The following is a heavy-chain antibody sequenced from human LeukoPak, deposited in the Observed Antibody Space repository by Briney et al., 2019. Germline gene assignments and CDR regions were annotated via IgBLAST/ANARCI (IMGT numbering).Heavy chain of an antibody. Sequence: GGSLRLSCAASGFTFSSYSMNWVRQAPGKGLEWVSSISSSSSYIYYADSVKGRFTISRDNAKNSPYLQMNSLRAEDTAVYYCARAAGQLDDYWGQGTLVTVSS. CDR1: GFTFSSYS. CDR2: ISSSSSYI. D-gene: IGHD6-13*01. CDR3: ARAAGQLDDY. V-gene: IGHV3-21*01. J-gene: IGHJ4*02.